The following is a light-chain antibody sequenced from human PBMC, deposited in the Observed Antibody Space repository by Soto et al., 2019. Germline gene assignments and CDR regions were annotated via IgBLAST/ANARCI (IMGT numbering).Light chain of an antibody. J-gene: IGKJ4*01. CDR3: QQSFRTLLS. Sequence: EIVLTQSPGTLSLSPGERATLSCRASQSVSNNYLAWYQQKPGQAPRLLIYGASNRATGIPDRFSGSGSGTDFTLTISSLQPEDAGTYYCQQSFRTLLSFGGGTKVDIK. CDR2: GAS. CDR1: QSVSNNY. V-gene: IGKV3-20*01.